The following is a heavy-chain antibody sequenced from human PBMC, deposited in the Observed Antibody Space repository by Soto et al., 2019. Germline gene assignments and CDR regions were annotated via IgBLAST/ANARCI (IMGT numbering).Heavy chain of an antibody. CDR2: ISSSGSTI. CDR3: ARVVDYDYYYYMDV. Sequence: QVQLVESGGGLVKPGGSLRLSCAASGFTFSDYYMSWIRQAPGKGLEWVSYISSSGSTIYYADSVKGRFTISRDNAKNSLYLKMNSLRAEDTAVYYGARVVDYDYYYYMDVWGKGTTVTVSS. J-gene: IGHJ6*03. V-gene: IGHV3-11*01. CDR1: GFTFSDYY.